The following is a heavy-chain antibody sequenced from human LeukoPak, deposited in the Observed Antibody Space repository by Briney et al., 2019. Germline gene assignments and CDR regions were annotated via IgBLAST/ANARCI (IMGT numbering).Heavy chain of an antibody. CDR3: AGLPHYYYYYYMDV. CDR2: IYTSGST. J-gene: IGHJ6*03. V-gene: IGHV4-4*07. D-gene: IGHD5-12*01. Sequence: SETLSLTCTVSGGSISSYYWSWIRQPAGKGLEWIGRIYTSGSTNYNPSLKSRVTMSVDTSKNQFSLKLSSVTAADTAVYYCAGLPHYYYYYYMDVWGKGTTVTVSS. CDR1: GGSISSYY.